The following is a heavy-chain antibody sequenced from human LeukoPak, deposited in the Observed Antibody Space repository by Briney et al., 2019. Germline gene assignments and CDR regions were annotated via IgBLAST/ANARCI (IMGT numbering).Heavy chain of an antibody. CDR1: GFTFSSYS. V-gene: IGHV3-48*01. J-gene: IGHJ4*02. CDR3: ARLVAATPLSGFDY. D-gene: IGHD2-15*01. CDR2: ISSSSSTI. Sequence: GGSLRLSCAASGFTFSSYSMNWVRQAPGKGLEWVSYISSSSSTIYYADSVKGRFTISRDNAKNSLYLQMNSLRAEDTAVYYCARLVAATPLSGFDYWGQGTLVTVSS.